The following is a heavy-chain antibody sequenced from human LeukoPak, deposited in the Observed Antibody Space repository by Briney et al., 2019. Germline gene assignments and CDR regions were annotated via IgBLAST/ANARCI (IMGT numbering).Heavy chain of an antibody. J-gene: IGHJ3*02. CDR1: GFTFSSYG. Sequence: PGRSLRLSCAASGFTFSSYGMHWVRQARGKGLEWVAVISYDGSNKYYADSVKGRFTISRDNSKNTLSLQMNSLRAEDTAVYYCARALDYGGNSEAFDIWGQGTVVTVSS. V-gene: IGHV3-30*03. CDR2: ISYDGSNK. D-gene: IGHD4-23*01. CDR3: ARALDYGGNSEAFDI.